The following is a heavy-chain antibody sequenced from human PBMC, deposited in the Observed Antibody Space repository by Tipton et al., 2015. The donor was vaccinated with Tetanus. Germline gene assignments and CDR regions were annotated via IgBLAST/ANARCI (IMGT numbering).Heavy chain of an antibody. D-gene: IGHD7-27*01. Sequence: GSLRLSCAASGFTFSSYWMHWVRQAPGEGLEWVSSISGGDNTRYYADSVKGRFSISRDNSKNTLYLQMNSLGVDDTAVYYCAKFLAELNWDDAFDVWGHGTKVTVSS. CDR3: AKFLAELNWDDAFDV. J-gene: IGHJ3*01. V-gene: IGHV3-23*01. CDR1: GFTFSSYW. CDR2: ISGGDNTR.